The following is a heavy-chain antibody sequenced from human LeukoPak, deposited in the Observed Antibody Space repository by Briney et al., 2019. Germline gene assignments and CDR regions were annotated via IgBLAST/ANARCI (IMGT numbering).Heavy chain of an antibody. J-gene: IGHJ4*02. CDR3: AKKAVGTATGGPFDY. CDR2: ISDSGSST. V-gene: IGHV3-23*01. Sequence: GGSLRLSCAASGFTFSSYAMSWVRQAPGKGLEWVSVISDSGSSTYYADSVKGPFTIPTDNSQNPTYLQMNSLKAEDTAVYYCAKKAVGTATGGPFDYWGQGTLVIVSS. CDR1: GFTFSSYA. D-gene: IGHD1-26*01.